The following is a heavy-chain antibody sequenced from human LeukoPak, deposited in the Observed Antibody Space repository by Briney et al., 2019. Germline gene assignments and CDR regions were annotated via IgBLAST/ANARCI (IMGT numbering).Heavy chain of an antibody. CDR3: ARVGYDFWSGYYRYFDY. V-gene: IGHV4-30-4*01. Sequence: SETLSLTCTVSGGSISSGDYYWSWIRQPPGKGLEWIGYIYYSGSTYYNPSLKSRVTISVDTSKNQFSLKLSSVTAADTAVYYCARVGYDFWSGYYRYFDYWGRGTLVTVSS. CDR1: GGSISSGDYY. D-gene: IGHD3-3*01. J-gene: IGHJ4*02. CDR2: IYYSGST.